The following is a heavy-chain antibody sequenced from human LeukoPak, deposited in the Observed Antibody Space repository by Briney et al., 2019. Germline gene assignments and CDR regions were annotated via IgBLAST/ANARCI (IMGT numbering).Heavy chain of an antibody. CDR3: AREPPIAVGGLIDY. J-gene: IGHJ4*02. D-gene: IGHD6-19*01. CDR1: GFTFSDYY. Sequence: GGSLRLSCAASGFTFSDYYMSWIRQAPGKGLEWVSYISSSGGTTYYADSVKGRFTISRDDAKNSLYLQMNSLRAEDTAVYYCAREPPIAVGGLIDYWGQGSLVTVSS. CDR2: ISSSGGTT. V-gene: IGHV3-11*01.